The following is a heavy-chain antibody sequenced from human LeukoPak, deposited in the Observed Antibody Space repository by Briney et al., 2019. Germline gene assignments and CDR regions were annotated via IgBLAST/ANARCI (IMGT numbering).Heavy chain of an antibody. CDR3: ARELGYCSSTSCPGG. CDR2: IYHSGST. V-gene: IGHV4-59*12. J-gene: IGHJ4*02. D-gene: IGHD2-2*01. CDR1: GGSISSYY. Sequence: SETLSLTCTVSGGSISSYYWSWIRQPPGKGLEWIGYIYHSGSTYYNPSLKSRVTISVDRSKNQFSLKLSSVTAADTAVYYCARELGYCSSTSCPGGWGQGTLVTVSS.